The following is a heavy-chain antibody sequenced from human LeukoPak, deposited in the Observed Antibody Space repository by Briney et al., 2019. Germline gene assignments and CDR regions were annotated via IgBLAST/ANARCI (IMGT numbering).Heavy chain of an antibody. V-gene: IGHV4-30-2*01. CDR1: GGSISSGGYS. D-gene: IGHD3-22*01. J-gene: IGHJ5*02. CDR3: AREHYDSSGYYYRGWFDP. CDR2: IYHSGST. Sequence: PSETLSLTCAVSGGSISSGGYSWSWIRQPPGKGLEWIGYIYHSGSTYYNPSLKSRVTISVDRSKSQFSLKLSSVTAADTAVYYCAREHYDSSGYYYRGWFDPWGQGTLVTVSS.